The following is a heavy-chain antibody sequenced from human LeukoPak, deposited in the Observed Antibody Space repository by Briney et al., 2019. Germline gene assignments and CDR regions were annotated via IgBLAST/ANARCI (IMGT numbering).Heavy chain of an antibody. J-gene: IGHJ3*02. CDR1: GGSISIYF. CDR2: IFYSVST. Sequence: KSSETLSLTCTVSGGSISIYFWSWMREPPGKGLECIGYIFYSVSTNYNPSLKSRVTISVHASKTHFSLKLSSVTGAHTPVYYCARRLAPDAFDIWGQGTMLTASS. V-gene: IGHV4-59*08. CDR3: ARRLAPDAFDI.